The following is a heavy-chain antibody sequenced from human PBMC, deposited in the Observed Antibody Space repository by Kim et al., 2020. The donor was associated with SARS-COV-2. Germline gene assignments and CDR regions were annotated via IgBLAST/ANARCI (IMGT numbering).Heavy chain of an antibody. Sequence: GGSLRLSCAVSGFKLSSNWMHWVRQAPGKGLVWFARIDNYGTGTSYADSVKGRFNISRDITKNKVYLQMNSLTAEDTAVYYCATVFNDWGQGTLVTVSS. CDR3: ATVFND. CDR2: IDNYGTGT. J-gene: IGHJ4*02. V-gene: IGHV3-74*01. CDR1: GFKLSSNW.